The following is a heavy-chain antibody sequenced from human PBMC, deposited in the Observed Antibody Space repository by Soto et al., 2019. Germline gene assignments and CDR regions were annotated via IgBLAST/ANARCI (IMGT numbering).Heavy chain of an antibody. J-gene: IGHJ4*02. CDR1: GFTFSSYA. CDR2: ISYDGSNK. V-gene: IGHV3-30-3*01. CDR3: ARAGEWELPD. Sequence: QVQLVESGGGVVQPGRSLRLSCAASGFTFSSYAMHWVRQAPGKGLEWVAVISYDGSNKYYADSVKGRFTISRDNSKNTLYLQMNSLRAEDTAVYYCARAGEWELPDWGQGTLVTVSS. D-gene: IGHD1-26*01.